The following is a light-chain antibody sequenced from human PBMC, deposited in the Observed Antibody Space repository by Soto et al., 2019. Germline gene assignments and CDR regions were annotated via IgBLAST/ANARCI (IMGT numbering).Light chain of an antibody. J-gene: IGKJ1*01. CDR3: QQYNKYSRT. CDR2: KAS. Sequence: NQMTESPSTLSASSGERIHTPRRASQSISRRLAWYQQKPGKAPRLLIYKASTLESGVPSRFSGSGSGTEFTLTISSLQPEDFATYYCQQYNKYSRTFGQGTKVDIK. CDR1: QSISRR. V-gene: IGKV1-5*03.